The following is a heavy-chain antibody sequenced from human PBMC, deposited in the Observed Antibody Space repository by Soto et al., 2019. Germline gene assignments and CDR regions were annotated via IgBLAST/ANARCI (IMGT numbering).Heavy chain of an antibody. CDR1: GFTFSSYW. CDR3: ATILNRAFET. V-gene: IGHV3-7*01. D-gene: IGHD3-3*01. CDR2: IKQDGTEK. J-gene: IGHJ3*02. Sequence: EVQLVESGGGLVQPGGSLRLSCAASGFTFSSYWMSWVRQAPGRGLEWMGNIKQDGTEKDYVDSVKGRFTFSRDNARNSVFLQMDRLSADDTAVYYCATILNRAFETWGQGTMVTVSS.